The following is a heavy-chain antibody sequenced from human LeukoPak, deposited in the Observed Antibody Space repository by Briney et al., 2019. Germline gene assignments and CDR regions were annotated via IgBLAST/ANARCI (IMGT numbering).Heavy chain of an antibody. J-gene: IGHJ3*01. CDR3: AKGKVVPATIYDY. CDR1: GFTFSSYA. V-gene: IGHV3-23*01. Sequence: GGSLRLSCAASGFTFSSYAMSWVRQAPGKGLEWVSGFSGGDGSTSYADSVKGRFTISRDNSKNTLYLQMNSLRAEDTAVYYCAKGKVVPATIYDYWGQGTMVTVSS. CDR2: FSGGDGST. D-gene: IGHD2-2*02.